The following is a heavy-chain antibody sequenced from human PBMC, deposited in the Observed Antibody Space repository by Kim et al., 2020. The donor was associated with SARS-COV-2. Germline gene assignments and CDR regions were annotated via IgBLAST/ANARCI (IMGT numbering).Heavy chain of an antibody. CDR2: IDGSDGTT. J-gene: IGHJ4*02. V-gene: IGHV3-23*01. D-gene: IGHD2-2*03. CDR1: GFTFTGYA. CDR3: LKGGWGWIWDH. Sequence: GSLRLSCTTSGFTFTGYAMSWVRQAPGKGLEWVSSIDGSDGTTYYVDSVKGRFTISRDDSKSTLYLWMTSLRADDTAVYYCLKGGWGWIWDHWGQGAHVT.